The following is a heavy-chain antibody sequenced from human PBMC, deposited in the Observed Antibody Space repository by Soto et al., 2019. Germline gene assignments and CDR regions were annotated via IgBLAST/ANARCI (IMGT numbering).Heavy chain of an antibody. Sequence: ASVKVSCKASGYTFIVYYMHWVLQSPLQGLDWMGWINPNSGDTNYAQKFQGRVTMTRDTSISTAYTELSRLRFDDTAVYYCARARTNYYNTSDYDFWGQGTLVTVSS. CDR3: ARARTNYYNTSDYDF. CDR2: INPNSGDT. J-gene: IGHJ4*02. CDR1: GYTFIVYY. D-gene: IGHD3-22*01. V-gene: IGHV1-2*02.